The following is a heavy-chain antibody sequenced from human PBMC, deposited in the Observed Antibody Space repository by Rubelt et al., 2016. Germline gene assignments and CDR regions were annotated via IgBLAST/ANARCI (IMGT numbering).Heavy chain of an antibody. CDR1: GYTLTSDG. V-gene: IGHV1-18*01. Sequence: QVQLVQSGAEVKKTGDSVKVSCKASGYTLTSDGISWVRQAPGQGLEWRGWISGYKGNTNYAQKCKCRVTLTTATSTPPAYLEMRRLRSDDSAVYFCAGLPSDCIFTSCYYVWWGQGTLVTVSS. CDR2: ISGYKGNT. J-gene: IGHJ1*01. CDR3: AGLPSDCIFTSCYYVW. D-gene: IGHD3-3*01.